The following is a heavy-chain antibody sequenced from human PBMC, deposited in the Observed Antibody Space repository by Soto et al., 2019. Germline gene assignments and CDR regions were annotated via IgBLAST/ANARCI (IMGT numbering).Heavy chain of an antibody. CDR1: GGSFSGYY. J-gene: IGHJ5*02. D-gene: IGHD2-15*01. CDR3: ARGRPRRYCSGGSCINWFDP. V-gene: IGHV4-34*01. Sequence: PSETLSLTCAVYGGSFSGYYLSWIRQPPGKGLEWIGEINHSGSTNYNPSLKSRVTISVDTSKNQFSLKLSSVTAADTAVYYCARGRPRRYCSGGSCINWFDPWGQGTLVTVSS. CDR2: INHSGST.